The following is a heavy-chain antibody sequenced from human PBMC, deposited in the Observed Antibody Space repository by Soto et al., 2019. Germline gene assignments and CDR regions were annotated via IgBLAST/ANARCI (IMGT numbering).Heavy chain of an antibody. V-gene: IGHV3-30*04. J-gene: IGHJ4*02. CDR1: GLTFSRYA. D-gene: IGHD5-12*01. CDR2: IIYDGSNK. Sequence: QVQLVESGGGVVQPGRSLRLSCAASGLTFSRYAMHWVRQAPGKGLEWVAVIIYDGSNKHYADSVQGRFTISRDNFKNTLYLQMNSLRSEDTAVYYCAAELGNTGYDGHDYWGQGTLVTVSS. CDR3: AAELGNTGYDGHDY.